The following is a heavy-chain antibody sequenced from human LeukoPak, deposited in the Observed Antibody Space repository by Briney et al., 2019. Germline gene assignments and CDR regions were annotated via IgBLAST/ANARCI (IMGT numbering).Heavy chain of an antibody. D-gene: IGHD5-24*01. Sequence: PSETLSLTCTVSGGSISSSSYYWGWIRQPPGKGLEWIGSIYYSGSTYYNPSLKSRVTISVDTSKNQFSLKLSSVTAADTAVYYCARRGDGYASTFDPWGQGTLVTVSS. V-gene: IGHV4-39*01. CDR3: ARRGDGYASTFDP. J-gene: IGHJ5*02. CDR1: GGSISSSSYY. CDR2: IYYSGST.